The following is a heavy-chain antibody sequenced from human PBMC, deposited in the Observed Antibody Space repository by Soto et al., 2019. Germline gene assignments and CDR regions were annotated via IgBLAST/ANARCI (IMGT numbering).Heavy chain of an antibody. CDR2: IYHIGST. V-gene: IGHV4-4*02. CDR3: ARDSTPNDSSGWPYYYFGREV. Sequence: PSETLSLTCAVSGGSISSSNWWSWVRPPPGKGLEWIGGIYHIGSTNYNPSLKSRVTISVDKSKNQFSLKLSSVTAADTAVYYCARDSTPNDSSGWPYYYFGREVWGKGTTASVSP. D-gene: IGHD6-19*01. J-gene: IGHJ6*04. CDR1: GGSISSSNW.